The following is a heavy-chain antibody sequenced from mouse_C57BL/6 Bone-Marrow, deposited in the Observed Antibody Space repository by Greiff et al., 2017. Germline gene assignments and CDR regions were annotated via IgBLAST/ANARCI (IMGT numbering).Heavy chain of an antibody. V-gene: IGHV1-9*01. CDR2: ILPGSGST. D-gene: IGHD1-1*01. CDR3: ARGAITTVLVRNWYFDV. J-gene: IGHJ1*03. CDR1: GYTFTGYW. Sequence: QVQLQQSGAELMKPGASVKLSCKATGYTFTGYWIEWVKQRPGHGLEWIGEILPGSGSTNYNEKFKGKATFTADTSSNTAYMQLSSLTTEDSAIYYGARGAITTVLVRNWYFDVWGTGTTVTVSS.